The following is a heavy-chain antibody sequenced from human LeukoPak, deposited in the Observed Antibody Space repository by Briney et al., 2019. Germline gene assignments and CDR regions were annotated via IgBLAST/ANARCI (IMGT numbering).Heavy chain of an antibody. CDR1: GGTFSSYA. V-gene: IGHV1-69*01. Sequence: GAPVKVSCKASGGTFSSYAISWVRQAPGQGLDWMGGIIPIFGTANYAQKFQGRVTITADGSTSTAYMELSSLRSEDTAVYYCARPLGYCSSTSCFFDYWGQGTLVTVSS. J-gene: IGHJ4*02. D-gene: IGHD2-2*01. CDR2: IIPIFGTA. CDR3: ARPLGYCSSTSCFFDY.